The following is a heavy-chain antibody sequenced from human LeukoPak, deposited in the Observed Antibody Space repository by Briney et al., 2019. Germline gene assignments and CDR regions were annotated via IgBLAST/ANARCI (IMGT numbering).Heavy chain of an antibody. CDR3: AKDSKPVAPRWSDY. CDR1: GFTFSNHA. J-gene: IGHJ4*02. D-gene: IGHD2-2*01. CDR2: ISGSGGST. Sequence: PGGSLRLSCAASGFTFSNHAMNWVRQAPGKGLEWVSSISGSGGSTYYADSVKGRFTISRDNSKNTLYLQMNSLRAEDTAVYYCAKDSKPVAPRWSDYWGQGTQVTVSS. V-gene: IGHV3-23*01.